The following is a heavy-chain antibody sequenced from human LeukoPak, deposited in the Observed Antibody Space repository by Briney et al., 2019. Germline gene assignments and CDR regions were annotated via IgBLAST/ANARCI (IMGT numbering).Heavy chain of an antibody. V-gene: IGHV1-18*01. J-gene: IGHJ6*04. CDR3: ARTLYCSSTSCLRGNYYYYGMDV. Sequence: ASVKVSCKASGYTFTSYGISWVRQAPGQGLEWMGWISGYNGNTNYAQKFQGRVTMTTDTSTSTAYMELRSLRSDDTAVYYCARTLYCSSTSCLRGNYYYYGMDVWGKGTTVTVSS. CDR1: GYTFTSYG. D-gene: IGHD2-2*01. CDR2: ISGYNGNT.